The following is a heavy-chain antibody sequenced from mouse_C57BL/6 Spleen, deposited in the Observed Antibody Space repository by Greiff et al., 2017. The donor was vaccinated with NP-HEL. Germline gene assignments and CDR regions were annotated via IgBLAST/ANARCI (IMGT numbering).Heavy chain of an antibody. CDR3: ARDRDYGGFAY. D-gene: IGHD1-1*01. CDR1: GFTFSSYA. Sequence: EVQVVESGGGLVKPGGSLKLSCAASGFTFSSYAMSWVRQTPDKRLEWVATISDGGSYTYYPDNVKGRFTISRDNAKNNLYLQMSHLKSEDTAMYYCARDRDYGGFAYWGQGTLVTVSA. V-gene: IGHV5-4*01. CDR2: ISDGGSYT. J-gene: IGHJ3*01.